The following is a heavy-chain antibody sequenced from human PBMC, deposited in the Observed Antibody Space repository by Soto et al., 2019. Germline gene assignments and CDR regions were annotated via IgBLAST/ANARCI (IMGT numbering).Heavy chain of an antibody. D-gene: IGHD4-17*01. J-gene: IGHJ5*02. CDR2: LYSTGST. V-gene: IGHV4-4*07. CDR3: ARHAYGDYVSSWFDP. CDR1: DVSINTYD. Sequence: PSETLSLTCTVSDVSINTYDWSYIRQTAGKGLEWIGRLYSTGSTSYNPSLKSRVTMSVDTSKNQFSLKLISVTAADTAVYYCARHAYGDYVSSWFDPWGQGTLVTGSS.